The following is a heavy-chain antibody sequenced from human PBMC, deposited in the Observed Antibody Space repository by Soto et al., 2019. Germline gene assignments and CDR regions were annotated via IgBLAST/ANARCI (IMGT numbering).Heavy chain of an antibody. CDR1: GFTFSSYA. CDR3: AKRSISFTFDY. D-gene: IGHD6-6*01. J-gene: IGHJ4*02. Sequence: EVQLLESGGGLVQPGESLRLSCAASGFTFSSYAMSWVRQAPGKGLEWVSVISGSDDSTSYADSVKGRFTISRDTSKNTLYLQMNRLRAEDTVVYYCAKRSISFTFDYWGQGTLVTFSS. CDR2: ISGSDDST. V-gene: IGHV3-23*01.